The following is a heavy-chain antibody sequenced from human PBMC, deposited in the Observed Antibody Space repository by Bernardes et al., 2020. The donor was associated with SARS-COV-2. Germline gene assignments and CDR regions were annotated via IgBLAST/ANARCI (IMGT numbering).Heavy chain of an antibody. J-gene: IGHJ4*02. CDR1: GFTFSSYG. D-gene: IGHD3-9*01. V-gene: IGHV3-7*02. Sequence: GGSLRLSCAASGFTFSSYGMNWVRQAPGKGLEWVANIKVDGSAKYYVDSVNRRFTISRDNAKNSLYLQMNSLRAEDRAVYYCARGLDAVVFDYWGQGTLVTVSS. CDR3: ARGLDAVVFDY. CDR2: IKVDGSAK.